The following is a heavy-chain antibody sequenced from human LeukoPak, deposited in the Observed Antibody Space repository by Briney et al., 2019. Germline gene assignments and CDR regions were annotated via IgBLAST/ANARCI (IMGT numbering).Heavy chain of an antibody. CDR1: GFTFSSYA. CDR3: ARGGQLWLRY. Sequence: GGSLRLSCAASGFTFSSYAMHWVRQAPGKGLEWVAVISYDGSNKNYADSVKGRFTISRDNSKNTLYLQMNSLRAEDTTVYYCARGGQLWLRYWGQGTLVTVSS. D-gene: IGHD5-18*01. J-gene: IGHJ4*02. CDR2: ISYDGSNK. V-gene: IGHV3-30*04.